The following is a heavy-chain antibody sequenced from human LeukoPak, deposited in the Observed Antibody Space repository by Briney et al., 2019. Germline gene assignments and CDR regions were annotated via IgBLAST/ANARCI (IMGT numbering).Heavy chain of an antibody. CDR1: GSSISSDNSY. D-gene: IGHD3-10*01. J-gene: IGHJ4*02. V-gene: IGHV4-39*01. Sequence: SETLSLTCTVSGSSISSDNSYWGCIRQPPGKGLEWIGTINYSGITYYNPSLKSRVTISVDTSKNQFSLKLSSVTAADTAVYYCARRLVRGVIIIEFDCWGQGTLVTVSS. CDR2: INYSGIT. CDR3: ARRLVRGVIIIEFDC.